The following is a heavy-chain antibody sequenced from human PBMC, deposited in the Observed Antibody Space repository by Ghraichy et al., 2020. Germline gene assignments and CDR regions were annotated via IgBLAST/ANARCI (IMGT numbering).Heavy chain of an antibody. D-gene: IGHD1-7*01. CDR2: IYHSGST. CDR1: GYSISSGYY. V-gene: IGHV4-38-2*02. CDR3: ARANWNYRYFDY. Sequence: SETLSLTCTVSGYSISSGYYWGWIRQPPGKGLEWIGSIYHSGSTYYNPSLKSRVTISVDTSKNQFSLKLSSVTAADTAVYYCARANWNYRYFDYWGQGTLVTVSS. J-gene: IGHJ4*02.